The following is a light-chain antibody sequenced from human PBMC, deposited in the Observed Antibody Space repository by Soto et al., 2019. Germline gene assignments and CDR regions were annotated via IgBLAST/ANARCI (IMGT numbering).Light chain of an antibody. CDR1: QSVSSY. J-gene: IGKJ4*01. Sequence: EIVLTQSPATLSLSPGERATLPCRASQSVSSYLAWYQQKPGQAPRLLIYDASNRATGIPARFSGSGSGTDFTLTVSSLETEDFAVYYCQQRSNWPLTFGGGPKVDIK. CDR3: QQRSNWPLT. CDR2: DAS. V-gene: IGKV3-11*01.